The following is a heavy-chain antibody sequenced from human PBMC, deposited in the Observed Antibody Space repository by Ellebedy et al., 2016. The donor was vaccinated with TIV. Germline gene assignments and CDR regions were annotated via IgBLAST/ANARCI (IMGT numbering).Heavy chain of an antibody. V-gene: IGHV5-10-1*01. CDR3: ARRGDSDFDS. CDR1: GYNFSNNW. J-gene: IGHJ4*02. Sequence: GESLKISCKLSGYNFSNNWISWVRQKPGKGLEWMGRIHPSDSDTDYRPSFRGHVTMSVDKSISFAFLQWSSLQASDTAMYYCARRGDSDFDSWGQGTVVTVSP. D-gene: IGHD4-17*01. CDR2: IHPSDSDT.